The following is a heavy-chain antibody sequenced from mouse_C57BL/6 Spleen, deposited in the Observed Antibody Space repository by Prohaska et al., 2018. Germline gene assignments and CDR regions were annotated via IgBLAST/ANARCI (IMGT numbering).Heavy chain of an antibody. D-gene: IGHD1-1*01. CDR3: ARLGDYGSSLGGFDV. CDR2: IYPGDGDT. Sequence: ISCKASGYAFSSYWMNWVKQRPGKGLEWIGQIYPGDGDTNYNGKFKGKATLTADKSSSTAYMQLSSLTSEDSAVYFCARLGDYGSSLGGFDVWGTGTTVTVSS. J-gene: IGHJ1*03. CDR1: GYAFSSYW. V-gene: IGHV1-80*01.